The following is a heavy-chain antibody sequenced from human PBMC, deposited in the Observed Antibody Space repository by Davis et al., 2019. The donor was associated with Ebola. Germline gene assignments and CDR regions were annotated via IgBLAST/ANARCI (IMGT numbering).Heavy chain of an antibody. CDR2: ISYSGST. D-gene: IGHD2-2*02. Sequence: SETLSLTCTVPGGSISSGGYYWSWIRQHPGKGLEWIGYISYSGSTYYNPSLKSRVTISVDTSKNQFSLKLSSVTAADTAVYYCARVVPAAITGGGWFDPWGQGTLVTVSS. V-gene: IGHV4-31*03. CDR1: GGSISSGGYY. CDR3: ARVVPAAITGGGWFDP. J-gene: IGHJ5*02.